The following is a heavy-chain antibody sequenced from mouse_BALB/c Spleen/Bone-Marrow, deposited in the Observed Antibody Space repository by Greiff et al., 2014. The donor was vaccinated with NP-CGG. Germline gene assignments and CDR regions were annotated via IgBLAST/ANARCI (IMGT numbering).Heavy chain of an antibody. CDR2: INPDNDGT. CDR1: GYTFTSYV. J-gene: IGHJ4*01. D-gene: IGHD1-1*01. Sequence: LVEPGPEVVKPGASVKMSCKASGYTFTSYVLHWVKQKPGQGLEWIGYINPDNDGTKYNEKFKGKATLTSDKSSRTAYMELSSLTSEDSTVYYCARFGYYGSPYAMDYWGQGTSVTVSS. CDR3: ARFGYYGSPYAMDY. V-gene: IGHV1-14*01.